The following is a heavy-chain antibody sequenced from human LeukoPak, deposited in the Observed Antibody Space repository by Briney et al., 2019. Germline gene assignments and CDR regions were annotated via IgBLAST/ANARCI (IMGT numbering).Heavy chain of an antibody. CDR1: GFTFSTYG. CDR3: AREYSSSWFDY. D-gene: IGHD6-13*01. CDR2: IWNDGSNK. V-gene: IGHV3-33*01. Sequence: GGSLRLSCAASGFTFSTYGIHWVRQAPGKGLEWVAVIWNDGSNKFYADSVKGRFTISRDNSKNTLYLQMNSLRAEDTAVYYCAREYSSSWFDYWGQGTLVTVSS. J-gene: IGHJ4*02.